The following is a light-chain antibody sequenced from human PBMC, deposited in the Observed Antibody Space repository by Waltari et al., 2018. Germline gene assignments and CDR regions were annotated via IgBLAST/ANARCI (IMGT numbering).Light chain of an antibody. CDR2: GNN. CDR1: SSTIGADYG. CDR3: QSYDSSLSDSYV. Sequence: QSVLTQPPSVSGAPGQRVTISCTGSSSTIGADYGVHWYQQLPGTAPKLLIYGNNNRPSGVPDRFSGSKSGTSASLAITGLQAEDEADYFCQSYDSSLSDSYVFGTGTKVTVL. V-gene: IGLV1-40*01. J-gene: IGLJ1*01.